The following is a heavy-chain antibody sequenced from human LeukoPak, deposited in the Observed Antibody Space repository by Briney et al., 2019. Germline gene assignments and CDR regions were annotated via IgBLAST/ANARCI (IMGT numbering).Heavy chain of an antibody. CDR3: ARHQRYHDSSGYPVGDY. V-gene: IGHV4-59*08. CDR2: IYYREST. D-gene: IGHD3-22*01. J-gene: IGHJ4*02. CDR1: GGSISTYF. Sequence: PSETLSLTCTVSGGSISTYFWSWIRQPRGKGLEWIGYIYYRESTNYNPSLKSRVTISLDTSKNQFSLKLSSVTAAETAVYYCARHQRYHDSSGYPVGDYWGQGTLVTVSS.